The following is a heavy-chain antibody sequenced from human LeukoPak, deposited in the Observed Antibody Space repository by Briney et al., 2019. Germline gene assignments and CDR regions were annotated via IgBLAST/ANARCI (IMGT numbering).Heavy chain of an antibody. Sequence: SETLSLTCTVSGGSISSYYWSWIRQPPGKGLEWIGYIYYSGSTNYNPSLKSRVRTSVDTSKKQFSLKLSSVTAADTAVYYCAKVSGTGGFDYWGQGTLVTVSS. CDR3: AKVSGTGGFDY. CDR1: GGSISSYY. J-gene: IGHJ4*02. V-gene: IGHV4-59*01. D-gene: IGHD3-10*01. CDR2: IYYSGST.